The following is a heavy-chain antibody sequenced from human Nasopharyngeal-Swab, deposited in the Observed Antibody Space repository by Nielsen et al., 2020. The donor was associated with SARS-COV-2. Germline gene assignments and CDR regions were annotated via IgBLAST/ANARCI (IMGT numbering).Heavy chain of an antibody. Sequence: SETLSLTCTVSGGFISNYYWSWIRQPPGKGLEWIGDIHDSGNTNYNPSLKSRVTISVDTSKNQFSLKLTSVTAADTAVYYCARRSLRAVSGGMDVWGQVTTVTVSS. J-gene: IGHJ6*02. CDR2: IHDSGNT. D-gene: IGHD6-19*01. CDR3: ARRSLRAVSGGMDV. CDR1: GGFISNYY. V-gene: IGHV4-59*08.